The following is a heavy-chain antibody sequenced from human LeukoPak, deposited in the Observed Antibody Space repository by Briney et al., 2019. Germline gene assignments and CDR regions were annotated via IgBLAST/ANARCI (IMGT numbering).Heavy chain of an antibody. CDR2: IYTSGST. D-gene: IGHD3-16*02. CDR1: GGSISSYY. Sequence: KPSETLSLTCTVSGGSISSYYWSWIRQPAGKGLEWIGRIYTSGSTNYNPSLKSRVTMSVDTSKNQFSLKLTSVTAADTALYYCARAKDNYRGNDAFDVWGQGTMVTVSS. V-gene: IGHV4-4*07. J-gene: IGHJ3*01. CDR3: ARAKDNYRGNDAFDV.